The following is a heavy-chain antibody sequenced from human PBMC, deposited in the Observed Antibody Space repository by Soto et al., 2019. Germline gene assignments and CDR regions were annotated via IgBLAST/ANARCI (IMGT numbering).Heavy chain of an antibody. Sequence: ASVKVSCKASGYTFTGYYMHWVRQAPGQGLEWMGWINPNSGGTNYAQKFQDWVTMTRDTSISTAYMELSRLRSDDTAVYYCARDLFPAGSYYAYYYYGMDVWGQGTTVTVSS. V-gene: IGHV1-2*04. J-gene: IGHJ6*02. CDR3: ARDLFPAGSYYAYYYYGMDV. CDR1: GYTFTGYY. D-gene: IGHD1-26*01. CDR2: INPNSGGT.